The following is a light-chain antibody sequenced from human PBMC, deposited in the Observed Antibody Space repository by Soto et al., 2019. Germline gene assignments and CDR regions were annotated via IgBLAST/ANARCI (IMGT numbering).Light chain of an antibody. CDR2: GAS. V-gene: IGKV3D-15*01. Sequence: DIVMTPIPVTLSVSPGESATLSCRASQSVSDNLAWYQQKPGQAPRLLFYGASTRATDIPGRFRGSGSGTEFTLTISSLQSEDFAGYYCQQYNIWPLTFGGGTKVDIK. CDR1: QSVSDN. J-gene: IGKJ4*01. CDR3: QQYNIWPLT.